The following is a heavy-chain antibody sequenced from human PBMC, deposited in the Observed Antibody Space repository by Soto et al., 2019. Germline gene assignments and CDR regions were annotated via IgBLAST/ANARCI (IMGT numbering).Heavy chain of an antibody. Sequence: QVQLQESGPGLVKPSQTLSLTCTVSGGSITSGGYCWTWIRQHPVKGLEWMGHIYYSGSTSYNPSPKRRVNISIDPSKNQFSLKLTSVTAADTAVYYCARDGDYFGSGSPPLLSKWGQGTLVTVSS. CDR3: ARDGDYFGSGSPPLLSK. D-gene: IGHD3-10*01. V-gene: IGHV4-31*03. CDR1: GGSITSGGYC. J-gene: IGHJ4*02. CDR2: IYYSGST.